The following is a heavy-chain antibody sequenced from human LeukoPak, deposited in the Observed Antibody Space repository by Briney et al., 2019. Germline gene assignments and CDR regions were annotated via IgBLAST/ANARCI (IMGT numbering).Heavy chain of an antibody. CDR3: SRESGAYSPFGA. J-gene: IGHJ5*02. CDR1: GGSVSSANC. V-gene: IGHV4-4*02. Sequence: SGTLSLTCRLSGGSVSSANCWSAVRQPPGQGLEWIGEISLSGLTNYNPSLKSRVTMSLDKSKTHLSLNLTPVTAADTAVYYCSRESGAYSPFGAWGQGTMVTVSS. D-gene: IGHD1-26*01. CDR2: ISLSGLT.